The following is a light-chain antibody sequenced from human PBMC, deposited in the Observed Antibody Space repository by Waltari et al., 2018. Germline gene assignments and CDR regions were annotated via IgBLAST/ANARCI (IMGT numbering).Light chain of an antibody. CDR2: EIS. CDR3: SQTSQFPLT. CDR1: QSLVHIDGNTY. J-gene: IGKJ1*01. V-gene: IGKV2-24*01. Sequence: EIVMTQTPLSLPVTLGQPASISCRSSQSLVHIDGNTYLNWTHQRPGQPPRLLLYEISKRVSGVPDRVSGSGAGTDFTLEITRVEPDDVGIYYCSQTSQFPLTFGQGTRVEIK.